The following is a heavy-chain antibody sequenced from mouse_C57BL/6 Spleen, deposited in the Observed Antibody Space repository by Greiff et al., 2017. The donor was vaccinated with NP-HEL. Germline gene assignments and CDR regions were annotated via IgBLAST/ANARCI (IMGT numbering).Heavy chain of an antibody. D-gene: IGHD1-1*01. V-gene: IGHV1-69*01. CDR1: GYTFTSYW. CDR3: VLYGSSYGWYFDV. J-gene: IGHJ1*03. Sequence: VQLQQPGAELVMPGASVKLSCKASGYTFTSYWMHWVKQRPGQGLEWIGEIDPSDSYTNYNQKFKGKSTLTVDKSSSTAYMQLSSLTSEDSAVYYCVLYGSSYGWYFDVWGTGTTVTVSS. CDR2: IDPSDSYT.